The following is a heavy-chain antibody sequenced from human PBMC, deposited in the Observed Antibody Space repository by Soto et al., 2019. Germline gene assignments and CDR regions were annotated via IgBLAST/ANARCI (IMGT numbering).Heavy chain of an antibody. CDR3: ASNHLGGVARGVIFPSQVYYYGMDV. V-gene: IGHV3-48*03. J-gene: IGHJ6*02. CDR1: GFTFSSYE. D-gene: IGHD3-10*01. Sequence: PGGSLRLSCAASGFTFSSYEMNWFRQAPGKGLEWVSYISSSGSTIYYADSVKGRFTISRDNAKNSLYLQMNSLRAEDTAVYYCASNHLGGVARGVIFPSQVYYYGMDVWGQGTTVTVS. CDR2: ISSSGSTI.